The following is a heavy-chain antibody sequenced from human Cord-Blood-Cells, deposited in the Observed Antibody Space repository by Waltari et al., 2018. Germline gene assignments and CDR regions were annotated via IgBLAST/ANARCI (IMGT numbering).Heavy chain of an antibody. CDR1: GFTFSSYA. D-gene: IGHD1-1*01. J-gene: IGHJ2*01. V-gene: IGHV3-23*01. CDR3: AKVRDWNYWYFDL. Sequence: EVQLLESGGGLVQPGGSLRLSCAASGFTFSSYAMSWVRQAPGKGLGWVSVIGGSGGSTYYADCVKGRFTISRDNDKNTLYLQMNSLRAEDTAVYYCAKVRDWNYWYFDLWGRGTLVTVSS. CDR2: IGGSGGST.